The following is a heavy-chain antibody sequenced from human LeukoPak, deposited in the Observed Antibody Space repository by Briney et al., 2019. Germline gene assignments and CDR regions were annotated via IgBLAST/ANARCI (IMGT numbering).Heavy chain of an antibody. J-gene: IGHJ4*02. CDR2: INHSGST. D-gene: IGHD3-10*01. Sequence: PSGTLSLTCAVYGGSFSGYYWSWIRQPPGKGLEWIGEINHSGSTNYNPSLKSRVTISVDTSKNHFSLKLSSVTAADTAVYYCAANSADYNTLGSSYKVWGQGTLVTVSS. V-gene: IGHV4-34*01. CDR3: AANSADYNTLGSSYKV. CDR1: GGSFSGYY.